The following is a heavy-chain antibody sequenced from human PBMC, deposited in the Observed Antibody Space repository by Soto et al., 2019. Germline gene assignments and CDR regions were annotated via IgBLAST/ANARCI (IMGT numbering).Heavy chain of an antibody. CDR3: ARGGSGYDLPFPYYYYGMDV. CDR2: TSYDGNNK. Sequence: QTGGSLRLSCTGSGLTFGNYGMHWVRQAPGKGLEWVASTSYDGNNKYYADSLKGRFTISRDNSKNTLYLQMGSLRAEDMAVYYCARGGSGYDLPFPYYYYGMDVWGQGTTVTVSS. J-gene: IGHJ6*02. D-gene: IGHD5-12*01. V-gene: IGHV3-30*03. CDR1: GLTFGNYG.